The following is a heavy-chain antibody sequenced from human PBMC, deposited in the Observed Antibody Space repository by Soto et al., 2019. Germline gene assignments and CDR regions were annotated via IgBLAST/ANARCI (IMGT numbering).Heavy chain of an antibody. J-gene: IGHJ5*02. CDR3: ARDHDSSWFAPFDA. CDR1: GFTFSNYA. D-gene: IGHD6-13*01. V-gene: IGHV3-23*01. Sequence: PGGSLRLSCAASGFTFSNYAMSWVRQAPGKGLEWVSSISGSDDNTDYADSVKGRFTISRDHSKNTLYLQMNSLRAEDTAVYYCARDHDSSWFAPFDAWGLGTLVTVSA. CDR2: ISGSDDNT.